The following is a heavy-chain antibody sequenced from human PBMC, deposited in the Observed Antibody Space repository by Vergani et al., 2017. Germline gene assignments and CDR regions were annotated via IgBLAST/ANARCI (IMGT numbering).Heavy chain of an antibody. CDR1: GFTFIMHA. D-gene: IGHD6-19*01. Sequence: EVQLLESGGDLVQPGGSLRLSCAASGFTFIMHAMSWVRQAPGTGLEWVSTLSASDRRTHYADSVKGRFTISRDMSKNTLFLHMNSLRPEDTAVYYCAKVGRSEVAGTFGAFDIWGQGTMVTVSS. CDR3: AKVGRSEVAGTFGAFDI. V-gene: IGHV3-23*01. CDR2: LSASDRRT. J-gene: IGHJ3*02.